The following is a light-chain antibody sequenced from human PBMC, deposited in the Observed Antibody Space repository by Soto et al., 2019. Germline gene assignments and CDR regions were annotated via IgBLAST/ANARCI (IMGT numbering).Light chain of an antibody. J-gene: IGKJ1*01. V-gene: IGKV1-5*01. Sequence: DIHMTQSPSTLSASVGYRVTITYLASQSLNRWLAWYQQKPGKAPKLLTYDASSLQSGVPSRFSGSGSGTEFALTISSLQPDDFATYYCQQYNTYSWTFGPGTKVDIK. CDR1: QSLNRW. CDR3: QQYNTYSWT. CDR2: DAS.